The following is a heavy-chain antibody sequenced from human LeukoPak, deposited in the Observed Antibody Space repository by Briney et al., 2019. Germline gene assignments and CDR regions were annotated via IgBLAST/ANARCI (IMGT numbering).Heavy chain of an antibody. D-gene: IGHD2-8*01. J-gene: IGHJ4*02. CDR1: GFTFSNYA. CDR3: AKVVYCTNGVCSQYYFDY. Sequence: GGSLRLSCAASGFTFSNYAMSWVRQAPGKGLEWVSAISGSGGSTYYADSVKGRFTISRDNSKNTLYLQMNSLRAEDTAVYYCAKVVYCTNGVCSQYYFDYWGQGTLVTVSS. CDR2: ISGSGGST. V-gene: IGHV3-23*01.